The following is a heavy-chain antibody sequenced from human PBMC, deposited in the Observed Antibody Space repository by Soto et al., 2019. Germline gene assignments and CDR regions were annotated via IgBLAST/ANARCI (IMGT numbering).Heavy chain of an antibody. D-gene: IGHD2-15*01. J-gene: IGHJ5*02. CDR3: AREKGRYCSGGSCPSRWFDP. CDR2: IYYSGST. CDR1: GGSISSGGYY. V-gene: IGHV4-31*03. Sequence: SETLSLTCTVSGGSISSGGYYWSWIRQHPGKGLEWIGYIYYSGSTYYNPSLKSRVTISVDTSKNQFSLKLSSVTAADTAVYYCAREKGRYCSGGSCPSRWFDPWGQGTLVTVSS.